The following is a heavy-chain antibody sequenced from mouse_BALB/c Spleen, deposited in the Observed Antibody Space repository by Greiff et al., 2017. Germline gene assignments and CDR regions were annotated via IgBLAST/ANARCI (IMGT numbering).Heavy chain of an antibody. CDR2: IYPGNGDT. CDR3: ARTLHPIPMDY. D-gene: IGHD1-2*01. V-gene: IGHV1-12*01. J-gene: IGHJ4*01. Sequence: QVQLKQPGAELVKPGASVKMSCKASGYTFTSYNMHWVKQTPGQGLEWIGAIYPGNGDTSYNQKFKGKATLTADKSSSTAYMQLSSLTSEDSAVYYCARTLHPIPMDYWGQGTSVTVSS. CDR1: GYTFTSYN.